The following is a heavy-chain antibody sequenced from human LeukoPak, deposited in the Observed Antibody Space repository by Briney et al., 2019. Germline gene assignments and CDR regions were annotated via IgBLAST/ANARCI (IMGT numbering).Heavy chain of an antibody. CDR3: ARSGSSSPNGVLGAFDI. CDR2: INPNSGGT. V-gene: IGHV1-2*02. J-gene: IGHJ3*02. D-gene: IGHD6-13*01. CDR1: GYTFTGYY. Sequence: ASVKVSCKASGYTFTGYYMHWVRQAPGQGLEWMGWINPNSGGTNYAQKFQGRVTMTRDTSISTAYMELSRLRSDDTAVYYCARSGSSSPNGVLGAFDIWGQGTMVTVSS.